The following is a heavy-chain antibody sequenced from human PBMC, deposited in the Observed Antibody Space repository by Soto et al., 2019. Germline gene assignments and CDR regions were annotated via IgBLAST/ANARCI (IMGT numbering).Heavy chain of an antibody. J-gene: IGHJ5*02. CDR3: ARARRGSKNWFDP. V-gene: IGHV3-30-3*01. Sequence: PVGSLRLSCAASGFTFSSYAMHWVRQAPGKGLEWVAVISYDGSNKYYADSVKGRFTISRDNSKNTLYLQMNSLRAEDTAVYYCARARRGSKNWFDPWGPG. CDR2: ISYDGSNK. D-gene: IGHD1-26*01. CDR1: GFTFSSYA.